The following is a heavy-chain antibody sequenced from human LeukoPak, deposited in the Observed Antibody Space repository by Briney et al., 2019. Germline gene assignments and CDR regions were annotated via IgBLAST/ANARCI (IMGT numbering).Heavy chain of an antibody. CDR3: ARGYDSNLDYYYYMDV. Sequence: PGGSLRLSCVISGFTFSMYGMHWVRQAPGKGLEWVAVISPDGSGKNYVDSVEGRFTISRDNSKNTLYVQMNSLRAEDTAVYFCARGYDSNLDYYYYMDVWGKGTTVTASS. V-gene: IGHV3-30*03. D-gene: IGHD3-16*01. J-gene: IGHJ6*03. CDR1: GFTFSMYG. CDR2: ISPDGSGK.